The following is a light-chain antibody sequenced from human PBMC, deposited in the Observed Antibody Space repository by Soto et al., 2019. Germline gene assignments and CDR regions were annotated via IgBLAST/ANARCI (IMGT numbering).Light chain of an antibody. V-gene: IGLV3-21*04. CDR3: QVWDSSSDHYV. J-gene: IGLJ1*01. CDR2: YDS. Sequence: SYELTQPPSVSVAPGKTARITCGGNNIGSKSVHWYQQKPGHAPVLVIYYDSDRPSGIPERFSGSNSGNTATLTISSVEDGDEADYYCQVWDSSSDHYVFGTGTKVTVL. CDR1: NIGSKS.